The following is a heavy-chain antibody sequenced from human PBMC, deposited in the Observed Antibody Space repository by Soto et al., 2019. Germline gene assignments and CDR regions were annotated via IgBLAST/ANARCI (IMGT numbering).Heavy chain of an antibody. CDR1: GASISDYY. CDR3: VRSFGISNDY. Sequence: PSETLSLTCTVSGASISDYYWTWIRQPAGKGLEWIGRIYTRGSSNYNPSLTKYNPSLKSRVTMSVDTSQNQFSLNLRSVTAADTAMYYFVRSFGISNDYWGQGTLVTVSS. V-gene: IGHV4-4*07. D-gene: IGHD3-10*01. J-gene: IGHJ4*02. CDR2: IYTRGSSNYNPSLT.